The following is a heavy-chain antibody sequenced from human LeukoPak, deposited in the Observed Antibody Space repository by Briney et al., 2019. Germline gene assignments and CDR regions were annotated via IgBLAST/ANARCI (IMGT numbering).Heavy chain of an antibody. Sequence: GGSLRLSCSASGFTFSSYAMHWVRQAPGKGLEYVSAISSNGGSTYYADSVKGRFTISRDNSKNTLYLQMSSLRAEDTAVYYCARADRDGNKRFLDWGQGTLVTVSS. CDR3: ARADRDGNKRFLD. D-gene: IGHD5-24*01. CDR2: ISSNGGST. CDR1: GFTFSSYA. J-gene: IGHJ4*02. V-gene: IGHV3-64D*06.